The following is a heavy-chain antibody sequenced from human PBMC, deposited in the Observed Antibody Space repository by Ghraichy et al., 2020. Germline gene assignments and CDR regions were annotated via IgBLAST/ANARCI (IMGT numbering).Heavy chain of an antibody. CDR3: VRGRQQQLVLPFDY. CDR1: GGSFSSYA. Sequence: SVKVSCKASGGSFSSYAISWVRQAPGQGLEWMGGIIPIFGTGNYAQKFQGRVTITADESTSTAYMELSSLRSEDTAVYYCVRGRQQQLVLPFDYWGQGTLVTVSS. J-gene: IGHJ4*02. CDR2: IIPIFGTG. D-gene: IGHD6-13*01. V-gene: IGHV1-69*13.